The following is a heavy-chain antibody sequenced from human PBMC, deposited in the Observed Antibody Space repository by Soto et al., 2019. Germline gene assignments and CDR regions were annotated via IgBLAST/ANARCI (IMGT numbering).Heavy chain of an antibody. V-gene: IGHV4-30-2*01. CDR3: ARGYCSGGSCSSGGYWFDP. CDR2: IYHSGST. J-gene: IGHJ5*02. CDR1: GGSISSGGYS. D-gene: IGHD2-15*01. Sequence: PSETLSLTCAVSGGSISSGGYSWSWIRKPPGKGLEWIGDIYHSGSTYYGPSLKSRVNISIDRSKNQFSLKLSSVTAADTALYYCARGYCSGGSCSSGGYWFDPWGQGALVTVSS.